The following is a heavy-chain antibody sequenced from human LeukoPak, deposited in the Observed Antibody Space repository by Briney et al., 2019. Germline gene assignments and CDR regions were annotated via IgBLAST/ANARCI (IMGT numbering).Heavy chain of an antibody. Sequence: ASVKVSCKASGYTFTGYYMHWVRQAPGQGLEGMGWINPNSGGTNYAQKFQGRVTMTRGTSISTAYMELSRLRSDDSAVYYCARDGPYDYVWGSYRRDAFDIWGQGTMVTVSP. CDR3: ARDGPYDYVWGSYRRDAFDI. J-gene: IGHJ3*02. V-gene: IGHV1-2*02. CDR2: INPNSGGT. CDR1: GYTFTGYY. D-gene: IGHD3-16*02.